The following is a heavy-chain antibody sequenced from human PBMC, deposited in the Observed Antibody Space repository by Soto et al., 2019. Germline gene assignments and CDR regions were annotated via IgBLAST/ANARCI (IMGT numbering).Heavy chain of an antibody. J-gene: IGHJ6*03. Sequence: SQTLSLTCTVSGGSISSYYWSWIRQPPGKGLEWIGYIYYSGSTNYNPSLKSRVTMSVDTSKNQFSLKLGSVTAADTAVYYCARSVYYDFWSGYSRDYYYYMDVWGKGTTVTVSS. CDR3: ARSVYYDFWSGYSRDYYYYMDV. D-gene: IGHD3-3*01. CDR1: GGSISSYY. CDR2: IYYSGST. V-gene: IGHV4-59*01.